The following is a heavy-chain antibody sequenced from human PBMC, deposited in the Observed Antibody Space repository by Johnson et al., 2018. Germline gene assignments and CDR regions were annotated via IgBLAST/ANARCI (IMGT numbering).Heavy chain of an antibody. J-gene: IGHJ5*02. CDR3: AREGVRELLGSDWFDP. D-gene: IGHD1-26*01. CDR1: GFTFSSYG. Sequence: QVQLVQSGGGVVQPGRSLRLSCAASGFTFSSYGMHRVRQAPGKGLEWVAVISYDGSYKYYADSVKGRFTISRDNSKNTLYLHMNSLRAEDTAVYYCAREGVRELLGSDWFDPWGQGTLVTVSS. CDR2: ISYDGSYK. V-gene: IGHV3-30*03.